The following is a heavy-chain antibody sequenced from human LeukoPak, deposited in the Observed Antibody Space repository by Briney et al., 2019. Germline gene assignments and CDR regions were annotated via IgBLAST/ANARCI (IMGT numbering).Heavy chain of an antibody. CDR3: ARDMTSGIIPDY. J-gene: IGHJ4*02. V-gene: IGHV3-74*01. CDR2: INSDGSSI. CDR1: GFTFSTYW. D-gene: IGHD1-14*01. Sequence: QPGGSLRLSCAASGFTFSTYWMHWVRQGPGKGLVWVSHINSDGSSINYADSVKGRFTISRDNAKNTLYLQMSSLRAEDTAVYYCARDMTSGIIPDYWGQGTLVTVSS.